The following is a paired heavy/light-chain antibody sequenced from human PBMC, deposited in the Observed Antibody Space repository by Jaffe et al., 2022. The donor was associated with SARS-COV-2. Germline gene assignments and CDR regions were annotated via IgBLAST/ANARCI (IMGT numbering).Light chain of an antibody. V-gene: IGLV2-23*02. J-gene: IGLJ2*01. Sequence: QSALTQPASVSGSPGQSITISCTGTSSDVGSYNLVSWYQQHPGKAPKLMIYEVSKRPSGVSNRFSGSKSGNTASLTISGLQAEDEADYYCCSYAGSSAHVVFGGGTKLTVL. CDR3: CSYAGSSAHVV. CDR2: EVS. CDR1: SSDVGSYNL.
Heavy chain of an antibody. D-gene: IGHD2-21*02. J-gene: IGHJ4*02. CDR1: GGSISSSSYY. V-gene: IGHV4-39*01. CDR2: IYYSGST. CDR3: ARHDPGNSVVVVTAPAFDY. Sequence: QLQLQESGPGLVKPSETLSLTCTVSGGSISSSSYYWGWIRQPPGKGLEWIGSIYYSGSTYYNPSLKSRVTISVDTSKNQFSLKLSSVTAADTAVYYCARHDPGNSVVVVTAPAFDYWGQGTLVTVSS.